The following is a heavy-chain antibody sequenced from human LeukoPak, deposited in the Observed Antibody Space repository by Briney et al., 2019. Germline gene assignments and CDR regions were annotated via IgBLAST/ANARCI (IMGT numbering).Heavy chain of an antibody. J-gene: IGHJ3*02. CDR2: ISISHSYI. CDR3: ARDGMSGSPYAFDI. CDR1: GFTFSSYA. Sequence: GGSLRLSCAASGFTFSSYAMHWVRQAPGKGLEWVSSISISHSYISYADSVKGRFTISRDNAKNSLFLQMNSLRAEDTALYYCARDGMSGSPYAFDIWGQGTMVTVSS. V-gene: IGHV3-21*01. D-gene: IGHD1-26*01.